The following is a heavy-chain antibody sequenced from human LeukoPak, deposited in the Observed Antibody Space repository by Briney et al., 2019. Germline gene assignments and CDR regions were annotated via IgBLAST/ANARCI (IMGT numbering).Heavy chain of an antibody. CDR3: ARDTYYYGSGSDHSYDY. J-gene: IGHJ4*02. CDR1: GYTFTSYG. D-gene: IGHD3-10*01. Sequence: ASVTVSCKASGYTFTSYGISWVRQAPGQGLGWVGWISAYNGNTNYAQKLQGRVTMTTDTSTSTAYMELRSLRSDDTAVYYCARDTYYYGSGSDHSYDYWGQGTLVTVSS. CDR2: ISAYNGNT. V-gene: IGHV1-18*04.